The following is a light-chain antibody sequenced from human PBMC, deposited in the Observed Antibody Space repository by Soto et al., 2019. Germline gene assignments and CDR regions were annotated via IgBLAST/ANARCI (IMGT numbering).Light chain of an antibody. V-gene: IGKV1-5*03. Sequence: DIQMTQSPSTLSASVGDRVTITCRASQSISSWLAWYQQKPGKAPKLLIYKASSLESGVPSRFSGSGSGTEFTLTISSLQPDAFATYYCQQYNSYWTLGQGNKVEIK. CDR1: QSISSW. CDR2: KAS. CDR3: QQYNSYWT. J-gene: IGKJ1*01.